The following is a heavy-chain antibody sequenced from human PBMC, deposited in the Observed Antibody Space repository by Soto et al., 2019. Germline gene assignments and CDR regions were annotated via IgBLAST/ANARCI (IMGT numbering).Heavy chain of an antibody. CDR2: IGTAGDT. CDR1: GFTFSSYD. D-gene: IGHD5-18*01. CDR3: ARGYSYGLAFDY. V-gene: IGHV3-13*01. Sequence: SLRLSCAASGFTFSSYDMHWVRQATGKGLEWVSAIGTAGDTYYPSSVKGRFTISRENAKNSLYLQMNSLRAEDTAVYYCARGYSYGLAFDYWGQGTLVTVSS. J-gene: IGHJ4*02.